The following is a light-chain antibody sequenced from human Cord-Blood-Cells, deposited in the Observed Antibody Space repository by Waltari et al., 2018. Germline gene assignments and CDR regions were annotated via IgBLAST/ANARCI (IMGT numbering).Light chain of an antibody. CDR3: CSYAGSSTWV. CDR2: YVS. J-gene: IGLJ3*02. CDR1: SCAGWGCHL. V-gene: IGLV2-23*02. Sequence: QPALTQPGSLSGSPGQSLTIPSTGTSCAGWGCHLVSWYQQHPRKAPKLMIYYVSKRPSGVSNRFSGSKSGNTASLTISGLQAEDEADYYCCSYAGSSTWVFGGGTKLTVL.